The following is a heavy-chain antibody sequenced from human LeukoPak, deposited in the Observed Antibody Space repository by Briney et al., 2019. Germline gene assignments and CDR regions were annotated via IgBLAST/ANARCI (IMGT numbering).Heavy chain of an antibody. CDR1: GCTLTELS. CDR3: ATNYYDSSGFDY. Sequence: ASVKVSCKVSGCTLTELSMHWVRQAPGKGLEWMGGFDPEDGETIYAQKFQGRVTMTEDTSTDTAYMELSSLRSEDTAVYYCATNYYDSSGFDYWGQGTLVTVSS. J-gene: IGHJ4*02. V-gene: IGHV1-24*01. D-gene: IGHD3-22*01. CDR2: FDPEDGET.